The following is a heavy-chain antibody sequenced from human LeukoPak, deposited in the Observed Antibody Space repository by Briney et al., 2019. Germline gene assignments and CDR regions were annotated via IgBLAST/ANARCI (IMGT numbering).Heavy chain of an antibody. Sequence: PPETLSLTCTVSGGSISNYYWSWIRQPPGKGLEWIGYIYYSGSTNYNPSLKSRVTISVDTSKNQFSLKLSSVTAADTAVYYCARLYYGSGSYSPYNWFDPWGQGTLVTVSS. J-gene: IGHJ5*01. D-gene: IGHD3-10*01. CDR3: ARLYYGSGSYSPYNWFDP. CDR2: IYYSGST. CDR1: GGSISNYY. V-gene: IGHV4-59*08.